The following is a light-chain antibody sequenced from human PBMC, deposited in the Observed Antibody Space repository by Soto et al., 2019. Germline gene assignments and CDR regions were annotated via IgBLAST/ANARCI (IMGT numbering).Light chain of an antibody. CDR2: EVS. CDR3: SSYAGSNLWV. CDR1: SSDVGGYNY. Sequence: QSALTQPPSASGSPGQSVTISCTGTSSDVGGYNYVSWYQQHPGKAPKLMIYEVSKRPSGVPDRFSGSKSGNRASLTVSGLQAEDEADYYCSSYAGSNLWVFGGGTKLTVL. V-gene: IGLV2-8*01. J-gene: IGLJ3*02.